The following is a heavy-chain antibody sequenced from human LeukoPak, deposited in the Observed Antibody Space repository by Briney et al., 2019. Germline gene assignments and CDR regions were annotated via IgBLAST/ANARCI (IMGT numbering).Heavy chain of an antibody. D-gene: IGHD6-25*01. J-gene: IGHJ5*02. CDR1: GGSISSSNW. CDR3: ARTAIAAENWFDP. Sequence: SETLSLTCAVSGGSISSSNWWSWVRQPPGKGLEWIGEIYHSGSTNYNPSLKSRVTISVDKSKNQFSLKLSFVTAADTAVYYCARTAIAAENWFDPWGQGTLVTVSS. V-gene: IGHV4-4*02. CDR2: IYHSGST.